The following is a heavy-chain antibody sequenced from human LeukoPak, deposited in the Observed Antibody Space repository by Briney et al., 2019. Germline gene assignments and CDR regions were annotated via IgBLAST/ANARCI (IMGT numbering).Heavy chain of an antibody. V-gene: IGHV5-51*01. CDR3: ARESDFWSGYYPSSGWFDP. J-gene: IGHJ5*02. CDR2: TYPGDSET. Sequence: GESLKISCKGSGYSFTSYWIGWVRQMPGKALNWWGLTYPGDSETRYSPSFQGRVTISVDKSINTAYLQWSSLKASDTAMYYCARESDFWSGYYPSSGWFDPWGQGTLVTVSS. CDR1: GYSFTSYW. D-gene: IGHD3-3*01.